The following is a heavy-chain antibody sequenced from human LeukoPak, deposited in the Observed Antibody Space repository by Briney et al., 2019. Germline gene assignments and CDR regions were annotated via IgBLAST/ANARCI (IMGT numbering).Heavy chain of an antibody. CDR1: GGTFSSYA. CDR2: IIPILGIA. Sequence: ASVKVSCKASGGTFSSYAISWVRQAPGQGLEWMGRIIPILGIANYAQKFQGRVTITADKSTSTAYMELSSLRSEDTAVYYCARDQMIVDADAFDIWGQGTMVTVSS. D-gene: IGHD3-22*01. J-gene: IGHJ3*02. V-gene: IGHV1-69*04. CDR3: ARDQMIVDADAFDI.